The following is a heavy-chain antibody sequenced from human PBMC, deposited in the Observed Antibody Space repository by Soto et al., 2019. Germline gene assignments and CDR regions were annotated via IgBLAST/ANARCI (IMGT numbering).Heavy chain of an antibody. CDR3: ARGGGYCSSTSCYYYYYYGMDV. V-gene: IGHV3-72*01. CDR2: TRNKANSYTT. CDR1: GFTFSVHY. J-gene: IGHJ6*02. Sequence: PGGSLRLSCAASGFTFSVHYMDWVRQAPGKGLEWVGRTRNKANSYTTEYAASVKGRFTISRDDSKNSLYLQMNSLKTEDTAVYYCARGGGYCSSTSCYYYYYYGMDVWGQGTTVTVSS. D-gene: IGHD2-2*01.